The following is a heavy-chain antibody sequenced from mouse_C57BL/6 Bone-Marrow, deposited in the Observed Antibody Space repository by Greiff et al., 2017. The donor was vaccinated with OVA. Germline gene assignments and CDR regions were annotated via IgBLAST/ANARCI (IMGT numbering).Heavy chain of an antibody. CDR3: ASYGFHAMDY. V-gene: IGHV1-4*01. Sequence: QVQLQQSGAELARPGASVKMSCKASGYTFTSYTMHWVKQRPGQGLEWIGYINPSSGYTKYNQKFKDKATLTADKSSSTAYMQLSSLTSEDSAVYYCASYGFHAMDYWGQGTSVTVSS. J-gene: IGHJ4*01. D-gene: IGHD2-2*01. CDR2: INPSSGYT. CDR1: GYTFTSYT.